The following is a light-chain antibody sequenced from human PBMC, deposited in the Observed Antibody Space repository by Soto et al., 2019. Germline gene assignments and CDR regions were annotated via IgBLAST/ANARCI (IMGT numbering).Light chain of an antibody. CDR1: QSISSY. CDR3: QQRSNWPPLFT. CDR2: DAS. Sequence: EIVLTQSPATLSLSPGERATLSCRASQSISSYLAWYQQKPGQAPRLLIYDASNRATGIPARFSGSGSGTDFTLTIGSLEPEDFAVYYCQQRSNWPPLFTFGPGTKVDFK. V-gene: IGKV3-11*01. J-gene: IGKJ3*01.